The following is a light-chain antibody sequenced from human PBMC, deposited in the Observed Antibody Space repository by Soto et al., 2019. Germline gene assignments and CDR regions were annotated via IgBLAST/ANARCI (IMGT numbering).Light chain of an antibody. CDR1: QSLRSS. J-gene: IGKJ1*01. V-gene: IGKV3-15*01. Sequence: ETMMTQSPDTLSVSLGERATLSCMASQSLRSSLAWYQQKPGQAPRLLIYDASTRATGIPARFSGSGSGTDFTLTISGLQSEDFAVYYCQQYNNWPQTFGKGTK. CDR2: DAS. CDR3: QQYNNWPQT.